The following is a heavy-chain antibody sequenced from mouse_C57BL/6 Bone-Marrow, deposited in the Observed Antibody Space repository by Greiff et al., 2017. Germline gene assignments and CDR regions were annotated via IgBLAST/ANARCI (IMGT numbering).Heavy chain of an antibody. CDR2: IYPGSGST. CDR3: ARPYYSNYWYFDV. CDR1: GYTFTSYW. D-gene: IGHD2-5*01. V-gene: IGHV1-55*01. J-gene: IGHJ1*03. Sequence: VQLQQPGAELVKPGASVKMSCKASGYTFTSYWITWVKQRPGQGLAWIGDIYPGSGSTNYNEKFKSKATLTVDTSSSTAYMQLSSLTSEDSAVYDCARPYYSNYWYFDVWGTGTTVTGSS.